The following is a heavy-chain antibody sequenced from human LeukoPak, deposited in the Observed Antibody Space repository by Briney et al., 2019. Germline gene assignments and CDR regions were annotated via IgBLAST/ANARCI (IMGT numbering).Heavy chain of an antibody. J-gene: IGHJ4*02. Sequence: GGSLRLSCAGSGFTYRPYAMSWIRQAPGKGLEWVSYISVSGTTMYYADSVKGRFTLSRNNAKNSLYLQMNSLRAEDTAVYYCARVGRLQYGDYVAFDYWGQGALVTVSS. CDR1: GFTYRPYA. D-gene: IGHD4-17*01. CDR3: ARVGRLQYGDYVAFDY. CDR2: ISVSGTTM. V-gene: IGHV3-11*01.